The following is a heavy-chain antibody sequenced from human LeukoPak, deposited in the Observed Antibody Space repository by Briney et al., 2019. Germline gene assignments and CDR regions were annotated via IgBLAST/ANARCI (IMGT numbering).Heavy chain of an antibody. Sequence: QSGGSLRLSCAASGFTFSSYGMHWVRQAPGKGLEWVAVISYDGSNKYYADSVKGRFTISRDNSKNTLYLQMNSLRAEDTAVYYCAKGSVGYYDILTGYLYFQHWGQGTLVTVSS. CDR3: AKGSVGYYDILTGYLYFQH. V-gene: IGHV3-30*18. J-gene: IGHJ1*01. CDR1: GFTFSSYG. CDR2: ISYDGSNK. D-gene: IGHD3-9*01.